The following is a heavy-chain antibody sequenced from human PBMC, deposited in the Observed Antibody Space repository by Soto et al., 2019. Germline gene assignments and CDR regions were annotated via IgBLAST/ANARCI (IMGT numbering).Heavy chain of an antibody. CDR3: ARHGDYYDGAGQPGFDY. CDR1: GGTFTRNG. Sequence: QVQLVQSGAEVKEPGSSVKVSCKASGGTFTRNGISWVRQAPGQGLEWIGRMMPLFGTAKYAQKFQGRVKITADESTSTAYMELSSLRSDDTAVYYCARHGDYYDGAGQPGFDYWGQGTLVTASS. D-gene: IGHD3-16*01. V-gene: IGHV1-69*15. J-gene: IGHJ4*02. CDR2: MMPLFGTA.